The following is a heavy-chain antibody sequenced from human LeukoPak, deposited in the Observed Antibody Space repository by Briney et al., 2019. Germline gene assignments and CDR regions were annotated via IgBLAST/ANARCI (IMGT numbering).Heavy chain of an antibody. D-gene: IGHD1-20*01. Sequence: SETLSLTCGVSGYSISRGYYWAWIRQPPGKGLEWIATIYHTGSTYYNPSLESRVTILVDTSKNEFSLNLNSVTAADTAVYFCARAGWIITSGIDYWGQGALVTVSS. CDR1: GYSISRGYY. CDR3: ARAGWIITSGIDY. V-gene: IGHV4-38-2*01. J-gene: IGHJ4*02. CDR2: IYHTGST.